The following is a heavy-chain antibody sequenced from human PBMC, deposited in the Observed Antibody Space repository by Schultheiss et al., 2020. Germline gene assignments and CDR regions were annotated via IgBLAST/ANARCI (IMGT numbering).Heavy chain of an antibody. Sequence: ASVKVSCKASGYTFTSYDINWVRQATGQGLEWMGWMNPNSGTTGYAQKFQGRVTMTRNTSISTAYMERSSLRSEDTAVYYCAVDRGSGSYQSWFDPWGQGTLVTVSS. D-gene: IGHD3-10*01. J-gene: IGHJ5*02. V-gene: IGHV1-8*01. CDR2: MNPNSGTT. CDR3: AVDRGSGSYQSWFDP. CDR1: GYTFTSYD.